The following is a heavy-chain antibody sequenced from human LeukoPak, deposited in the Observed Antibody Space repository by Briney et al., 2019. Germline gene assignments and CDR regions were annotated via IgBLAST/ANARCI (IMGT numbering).Heavy chain of an antibody. CDR2: ISYDGSNK. V-gene: IGHV3-30-3*01. J-gene: IGHJ6*02. CDR3: ASTELAARFLFRPYYYYYGMDV. D-gene: IGHD6-6*01. CDR1: GFTFSSYA. Sequence: GGSLRLSCAASGFTFSSYAMHWVRQAPGKGLEWVAVISYDGSNKYYADSVKGRFTISRDNSKNTLYLQMNSLRAEDTAVYYCASTELAARFLFRPYYYYYGMDVWGQGTTVTVSS.